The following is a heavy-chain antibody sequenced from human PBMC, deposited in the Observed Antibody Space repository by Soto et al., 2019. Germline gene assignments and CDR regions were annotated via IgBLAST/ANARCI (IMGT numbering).Heavy chain of an antibody. CDR2: IYYSGST. Sequence: PSETLSLTCTVSGGSISIGDYYWSCVRQPPGKGLEWIGYIYYSGSTYYNPSLKSRVTTSVDTSKNQFSLKLSSVTAADTAVYYCARDSSGYYYQDYWGQGTLVTVSS. J-gene: IGHJ4*02. CDR1: GGSISIGDYY. V-gene: IGHV4-30-4*01. D-gene: IGHD3-22*01. CDR3: ARDSSGYYYQDY.